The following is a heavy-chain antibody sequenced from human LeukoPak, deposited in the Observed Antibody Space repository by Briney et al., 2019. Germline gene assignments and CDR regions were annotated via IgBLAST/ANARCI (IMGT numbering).Heavy chain of an antibody. CDR2: ISYTGTYI. CDR1: AVTFKTYN. D-gene: IGHD3-22*01. Sequence: AGGSLRLSCSASAVTFKTYNMNWVRQVPGKGLEWVSSISYTGTYIYYADSVKGRFTISRDNAENSVYLQMNSLRVEDTAVYYCTRDDSGYISWGQGTLVTVSS. V-gene: IGHV3-21*01. J-gene: IGHJ5*02. CDR3: TRDDSGYIS.